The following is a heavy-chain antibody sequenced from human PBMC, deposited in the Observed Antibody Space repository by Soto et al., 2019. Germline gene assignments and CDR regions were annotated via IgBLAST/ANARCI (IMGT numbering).Heavy chain of an antibody. D-gene: IGHD3-3*01. CDR2: INHSGST. J-gene: IGHJ6*03. Sequence: SETLSLTCAVYGGSFSGYYWSWIRQPPGKGLEWIGEINHSGSTNYNPSLKSRVTISVDTSKNQFSLKLSSVTAADTAVYYCARLGITIFGVAYTHMDVWGKGTTVTVSS. V-gene: IGHV4-34*01. CDR1: GGSFSGYY. CDR3: ARLGITIFGVAYTHMDV.